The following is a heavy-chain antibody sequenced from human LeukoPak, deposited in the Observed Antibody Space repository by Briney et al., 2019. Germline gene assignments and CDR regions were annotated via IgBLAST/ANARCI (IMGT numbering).Heavy chain of an antibody. D-gene: IGHD2-2*01. CDR1: GGSISSGDYY. CDR2: IYYSGSI. Sequence: SQTLSLTCTVSGGSISSGDYYWSWIRQPPGKGLEWIGYIYYSGSIYYNPSLKSRVTISVDTSKNQFSLKLSSVTAADTAVYYCARGSMRYCSSTSCYYYYGMDVWGQGTTVTVSS. V-gene: IGHV4-30-4*01. CDR3: ARGSMRYCSSTSCYYYYGMDV. J-gene: IGHJ6*02.